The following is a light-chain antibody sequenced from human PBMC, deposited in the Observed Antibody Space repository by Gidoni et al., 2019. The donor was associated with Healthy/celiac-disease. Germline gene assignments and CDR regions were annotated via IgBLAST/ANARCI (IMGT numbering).Light chain of an antibody. Sequence: EIVLTQSPGTLSLSPGERATRSCRASLSVSSSYLAWYQQKPGQAPRLLIYGASSRATGIPDRFSGSGSGTDFTLTISRLEPEDFAVYYCQQYGSSPPYTFGQGTKLEIK. CDR1: LSVSSSY. CDR3: QQYGSSPPYT. CDR2: GAS. V-gene: IGKV3-20*01. J-gene: IGKJ2*01.